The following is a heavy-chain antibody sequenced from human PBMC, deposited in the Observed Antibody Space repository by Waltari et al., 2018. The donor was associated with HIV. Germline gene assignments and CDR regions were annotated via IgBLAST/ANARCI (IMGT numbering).Heavy chain of an antibody. D-gene: IGHD1-1*01. V-gene: IGHV3-74*01. CDR2: IGPDGANV. Sequence: EVQLAESGGGLVQPGGSLRLSCLASGFSFNNYWMHWVRQATGKGLIWVAKIGPDGANVRYADSVKGRFIISRDNAKNTLYLQMNSLRAEDTAVYYCTRDDPEPTPIDFWGQGTLVTVSP. J-gene: IGHJ4*02. CDR1: GFSFNNYW. CDR3: TRDDPEPTPIDF.